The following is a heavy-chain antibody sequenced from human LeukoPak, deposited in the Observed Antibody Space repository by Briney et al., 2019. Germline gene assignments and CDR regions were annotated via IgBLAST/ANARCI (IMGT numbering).Heavy chain of an antibody. J-gene: IGHJ5*02. V-gene: IGHV1-18*01. CDR2: ISAYNGNT. Sequence: PGASVKVSCKASGYTFTSYGISWVRQAPGQGLEWMGWISAYNGNTNYAQKLQGRVTMTTDTSTSTAYMELRSLRSDDTAVYYCARDLLPNYGSGSYPWWPWGQGTLVTVSS. D-gene: IGHD3-10*01. CDR3: ARDLLPNYGSGSYPWWP. CDR1: GYTFTSYG.